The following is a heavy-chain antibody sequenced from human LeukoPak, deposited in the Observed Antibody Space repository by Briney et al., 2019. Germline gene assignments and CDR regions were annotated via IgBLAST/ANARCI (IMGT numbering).Heavy chain of an antibody. Sequence: GRSLRLSCAPSGLTFSSDAMSWVSQAPGKGLEWVSGISGGGSSTDSADCVKGRFTIARGNSKNTLYLQMNSLRAQDTAVYYCAKTFKINAYFDYWGQGTLVTVSS. D-gene: IGHD3-16*01. CDR2: ISGGGSST. J-gene: IGHJ4*02. V-gene: IGHV3-23*01. CDR3: AKTFKINAYFDY. CDR1: GLTFSSDA.